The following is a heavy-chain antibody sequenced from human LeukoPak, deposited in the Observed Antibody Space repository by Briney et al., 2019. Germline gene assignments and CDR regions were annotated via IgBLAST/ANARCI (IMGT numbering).Heavy chain of an antibody. CDR3: AGHYQLLSDKWFDP. J-gene: IGHJ5*02. V-gene: IGHV4-59*08. Sequence: SETLSLTCTVSGGSISSYYWSWIRQPPGKGLNWIGYIYHTGSTKYNPSLKSRVTISVDTSKNQLSLRLSSVTAADTAVYYCAGHYQLLSDKWFDPWGQGTLVTVSS. CDR1: GGSISSYY. CDR2: IYHTGST. D-gene: IGHD2-2*01.